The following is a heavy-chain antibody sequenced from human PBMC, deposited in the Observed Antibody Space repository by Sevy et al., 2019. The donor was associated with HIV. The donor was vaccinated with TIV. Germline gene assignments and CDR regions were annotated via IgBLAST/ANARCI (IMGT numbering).Heavy chain of an antibody. Sequence: GEFLKISCAASGFTFSAYSMNWVRQAPGKGLEWVSYISSSSGTIYYADSVKGQFTISRDNAKSSLYLQMNGLRAEDTAVYYCARAGGDCYSKNECWFVSWGQGTLVTVSS. CDR1: GFTFSAYS. D-gene: IGHD2-21*01. CDR3: ARAGGDCYSKNECWFVS. J-gene: IGHJ5*01. CDR2: ISSSSGTI. V-gene: IGHV3-48*01.